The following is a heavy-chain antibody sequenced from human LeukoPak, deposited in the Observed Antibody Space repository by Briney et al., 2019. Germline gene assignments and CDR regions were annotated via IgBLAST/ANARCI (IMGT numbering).Heavy chain of an antibody. CDR2: IRDRGDST. J-gene: IGHJ5*02. CDR1: GFIFSHYG. D-gene: IGHD1-26*01. CDR3: TKDLSGSDWVADL. Sequence: PGGSLRLSCAASGFIFSHYGMSWVRQAPGKGLEWVSSIRDRGDSTYYADSVKGRFTISRDNSQNTVDLRMHSLRAEDTARYYCTKDLSGSDWVADLWAQGTLVTVSS. V-gene: IGHV3-23*01.